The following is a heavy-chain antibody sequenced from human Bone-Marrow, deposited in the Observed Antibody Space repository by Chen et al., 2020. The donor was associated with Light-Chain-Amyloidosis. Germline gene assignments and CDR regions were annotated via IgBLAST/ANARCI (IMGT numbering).Heavy chain of an antibody. V-gene: IGHV4-34*01. D-gene: IGHD5-12*01. Sequence: QVELQQGGAGLRKPSETLSRTCGIHNGAFGDDYWTWIRQPPGKGLQWIAEINHSGSANYNSSLKSRTTISVDKSKNQFSLRMISVTAADTAVYYCARYEPHFSDSIISGYTAWGQGTSVTVSS. J-gene: IGHJ5*02. CDR1: NGAFGDDY. CDR2: INHSGSA. CDR3: ARYEPHFSDSIISGYTA.